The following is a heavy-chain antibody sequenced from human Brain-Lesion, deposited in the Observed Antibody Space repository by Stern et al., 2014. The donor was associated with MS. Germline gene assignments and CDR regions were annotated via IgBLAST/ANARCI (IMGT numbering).Heavy chain of an antibody. CDR1: GFSFSIYA. J-gene: IGHJ4*02. CDR2: IRGCGDSA. V-gene: IGHV3-23*04. CDR3: AKGLRQQLVPFDY. D-gene: IGHD6-13*01. Sequence: EVQLVESGGGLVQPGGSLRLSCAASGFSFSIYAMNWVRQAPGKGPEWVASIRGCGDSAYYADSVNGRFTISRDNSKNTVYLQMNSLRADDTAVYYCAKGLRQQLVPFDYWGQGTLVSVSS.